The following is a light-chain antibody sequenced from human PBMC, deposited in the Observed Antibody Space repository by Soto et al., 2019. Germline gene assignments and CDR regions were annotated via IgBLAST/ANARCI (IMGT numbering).Light chain of an antibody. Sequence: AIQMTQSPSSLSASVGDRVTITCRASQDIRNDLGWYQQRPGKPPKVLIYAASNLQSGVPPRFSGSGSGTDFALTITSLQPEDFATYYCLQDYNRPYTFGQGTNLEIK. J-gene: IGKJ2*01. CDR1: QDIRND. V-gene: IGKV1-6*01. CDR3: LQDYNRPYT. CDR2: AAS.